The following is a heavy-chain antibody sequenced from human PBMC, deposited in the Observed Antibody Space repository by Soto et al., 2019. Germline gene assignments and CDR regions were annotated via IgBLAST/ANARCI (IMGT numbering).Heavy chain of an antibody. CDR2: IIAFFRTA. CDR3: ATRPAGMDV. V-gene: IGHV1-69*13. CDR1: GGTFSSYA. D-gene: IGHD3-10*01. Sequence: SVKVSCKASGGTFSSYALNWVRQAPGQGLEWMGGIIAFFRTANYAQRFQGRVTITADESTSTAYMELSSLTSEDTAVYYCATRPAGMDVWGQGTTVTVS. J-gene: IGHJ6*02.